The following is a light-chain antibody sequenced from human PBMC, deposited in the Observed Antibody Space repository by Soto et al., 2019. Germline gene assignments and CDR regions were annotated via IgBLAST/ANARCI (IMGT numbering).Light chain of an antibody. J-gene: IGLJ2*01. Sequence: QTVVTQEPSLTVSPGGTVTLTCATSTGAVTSGYYPNWFQTKPGQAPRALIYSTNKKYSWTTARFSGSLLGGKAALTLSGVQPEDEADYYCLLYYGGQLGVFGGGTKLTVL. CDR3: LLYYGGQLGV. CDR2: STN. CDR1: TGAVTSGYY. V-gene: IGLV7-43*01.